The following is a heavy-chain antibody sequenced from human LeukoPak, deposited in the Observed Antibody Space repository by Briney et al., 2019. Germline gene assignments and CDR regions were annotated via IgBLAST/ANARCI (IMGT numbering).Heavy chain of an antibody. J-gene: IGHJ4*02. Sequence: SETLSLTCAVSGVSISSSNWWSWVRQAPGKGLEWIGEIYHSGSTNYNPSLKSRVTISVDKSKNQFSLNLSSVTAADTAVYYCAREGGPYRPLDYSGQGTLVTVAS. CDR3: AREGGPYRPLDY. CDR1: GVSISSSNW. V-gene: IGHV4-4*02. CDR2: IYHSGST.